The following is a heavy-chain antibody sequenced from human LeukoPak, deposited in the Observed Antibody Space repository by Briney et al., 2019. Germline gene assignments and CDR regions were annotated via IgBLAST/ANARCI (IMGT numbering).Heavy chain of an antibody. J-gene: IGHJ4*02. CDR3: GRSVGYCSNGVCSVFDY. CDR2: IYPDDSDT. D-gene: IGHD2-8*01. Sequence: LGESLKISCKGSGYSFTSYWIGWVRQMPGKGLEWMGIIYPDDSDTRYSPSFQGQVTISADKSISAAYLQWSSLKASDTAMYYCGRSVGYCSNGVCSVFDYWGQGTLVTVSS. CDR1: GYSFTSYW. V-gene: IGHV5-51*01.